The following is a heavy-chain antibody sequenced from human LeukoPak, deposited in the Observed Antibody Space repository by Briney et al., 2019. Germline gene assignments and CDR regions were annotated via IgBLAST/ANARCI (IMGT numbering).Heavy chain of an antibody. V-gene: IGHV3-30*18. CDR3: AKTPRKDYYYGMDV. J-gene: IGHJ6*04. Sequence: GGSLRLSCAASGFTFSSYGMHWVRQAPGKGLEWVAVISYDGSNKYYADSVKGRFTISRDDSKNTLYLQMNSLRAEDTAVYYCAKTPRKDYYYGMDVWGKGTTVTVSS. CDR1: GFTFSSYG. CDR2: ISYDGSNK.